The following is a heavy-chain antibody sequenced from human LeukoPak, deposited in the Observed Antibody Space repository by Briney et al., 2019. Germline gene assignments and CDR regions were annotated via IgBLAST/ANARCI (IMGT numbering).Heavy chain of an antibody. CDR1: GFTFSSYA. CDR2: ISGSGGST. Sequence: PWGSLRLSCAASGFTFSSYAMSWVRQAPGKGLEWVSAISGSGGSTYYADSVKGRFTISRDNSKNTLYLQMNSLRAEDTAVYYCARERSDYYGSGKAYYYGMDVWGQGTTVTVSS. CDR3: ARERSDYYGSGKAYYYGMDV. J-gene: IGHJ6*02. V-gene: IGHV3-23*01. D-gene: IGHD3-10*01.